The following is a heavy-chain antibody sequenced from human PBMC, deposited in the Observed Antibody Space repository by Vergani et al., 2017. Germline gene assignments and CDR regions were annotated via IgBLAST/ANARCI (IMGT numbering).Heavy chain of an antibody. CDR3: ARTTVTTAFDY. V-gene: IGHV4-59*01. J-gene: IGHJ4*02. Sequence: QVQLQESGQGLVKPSETLSLTCTVSGGSISSYYWSWIRQPPGKGLEWIGYIYYSGSTNYNPSLKSRVTISVDTSKNQFSLKLSSVTAADTAVYYCARTTVTTAFDYWGQGTLVTVSS. D-gene: IGHD4-17*01. CDR1: GGSISSYY. CDR2: IYYSGST.